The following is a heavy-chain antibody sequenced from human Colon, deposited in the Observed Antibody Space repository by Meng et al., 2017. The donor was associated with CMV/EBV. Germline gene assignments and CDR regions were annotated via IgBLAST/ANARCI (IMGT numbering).Heavy chain of an antibody. J-gene: IGHJ4*02. CDR1: GFSFNAVS. Sequence: GESLKISCAAAGFSFNAVSMSWVRQTPGKGLEWVAGIGCKGATAHYAESVRGRFTVSRDNAKNSLYLQMNSLRREDTALYYCAKDFMSAWDTWGRGTLVTVSS. V-gene: IGHV3-20*04. CDR2: IGCKGATA. CDR3: AKDFMSAWDT. D-gene: IGHD5-18*01.